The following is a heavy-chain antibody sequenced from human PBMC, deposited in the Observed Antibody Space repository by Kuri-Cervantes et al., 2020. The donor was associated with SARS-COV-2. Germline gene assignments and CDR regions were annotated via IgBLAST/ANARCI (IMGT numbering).Heavy chain of an antibody. V-gene: IGHV1-8*03. CDR1: GYTFTGYY. CDR2: INPNSGNT. Sequence: ASVKVSCKASGYTFTGYYMHWVRQAPGQGLEWMGWINPNSGNTGYAQKFQGRVTITRNTSISTAYMELSSLRSEDTAVYYCARDRRDSSGYYYGGLDYYYYYMDVWGKGTTVTDSS. CDR3: ARDRRDSSGYYYGGLDYYYYYMDV. D-gene: IGHD3-22*01. J-gene: IGHJ6*03.